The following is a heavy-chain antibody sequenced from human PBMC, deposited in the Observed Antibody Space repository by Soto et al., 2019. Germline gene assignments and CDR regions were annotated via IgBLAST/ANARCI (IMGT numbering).Heavy chain of an antibody. CDR1: GFTFSSYG. V-gene: IGHV3-30*03. CDR2: ISYDGSNK. Sequence: QVQLVESGGGVVQPGRSLRLSCAASGFTFSSYGMHWVRPAPGKGLEWVAVISYDGSNKYYADSVKGRFTISRDNSKNTLYLQMNSLRAEDTDVYYCAPDAFYIWGQGTMVTVSS. J-gene: IGHJ3*02. CDR3: APDAFYI.